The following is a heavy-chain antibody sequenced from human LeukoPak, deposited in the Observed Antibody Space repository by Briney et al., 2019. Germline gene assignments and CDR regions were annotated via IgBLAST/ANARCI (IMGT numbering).Heavy chain of an antibody. J-gene: IGHJ4*02. Sequence: PGGSLRLSCAASGFIFSSYGMHWVRQAPGKGLEWVAVISFDESNRYYADSVKGRFTISRDNSKNTLYLQMTTLRAEDTAVYYCAKDLVGGGSTSFDYWGQGTLVTVSS. CDR1: GFIFSSYG. CDR3: AKDLVGGGSTSFDY. CDR2: ISFDESNR. D-gene: IGHD2-15*01. V-gene: IGHV3-30*18.